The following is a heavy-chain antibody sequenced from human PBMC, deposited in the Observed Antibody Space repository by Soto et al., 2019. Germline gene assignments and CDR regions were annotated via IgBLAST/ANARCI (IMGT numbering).Heavy chain of an antibody. V-gene: IGHV3-23*01. D-gene: IGHD1-20*01. CDR1: GFTFSSYA. CDR2: ISGSGGST. CDR3: AKVGDNWNPVYYFDY. J-gene: IGHJ4*02. Sequence: PGGSLRLSCAASGFTFSSYAMSWVRQALGKGLEWVSAISGSGGSTYYADSVKGRFTISRDNSKNTLYLQMNSLRAEDTAVYYCAKVGDNWNPVYYFDYWGQGTLVTVSS.